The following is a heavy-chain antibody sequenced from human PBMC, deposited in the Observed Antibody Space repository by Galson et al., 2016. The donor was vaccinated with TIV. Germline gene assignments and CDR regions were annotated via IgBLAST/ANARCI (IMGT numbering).Heavy chain of an antibody. D-gene: IGHD4-17*01. Sequence: QSGAEVKKPGESLKISCEASGYSFATYWIAWVRQKPGKGLEWMGIVYPDDSDTTYNPSFQGQVTFSADKSINTAFLQWSSLEASGTAMYYCARRGPRYGKFDYWGQGTPDTVSS. J-gene: IGHJ4*02. CDR2: VYPDDSDT. V-gene: IGHV5-51*01. CDR1: GYSFATYW. CDR3: ARRGPRYGKFDY.